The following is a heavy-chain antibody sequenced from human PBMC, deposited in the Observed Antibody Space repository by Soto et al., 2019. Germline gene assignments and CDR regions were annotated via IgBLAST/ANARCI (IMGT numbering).Heavy chain of an antibody. J-gene: IGHJ4*02. CDR2: IIPIFGTA. V-gene: IGHV1-69*01. CDR3: GTTEKYYFDY. CDR1: GFTFSSYA. D-gene: IGHD1-7*01. Sequence: VQLLESGGGLVQPGGSLRLSCAASGFTFSSYAMSWVRQAPGKGLEWMGGIIPIFGTANYAQKFQGRVTITADESTSTAYMELSSLRSEDTAVYYCGTTEKYYFDYWGQGTLVTVSS.